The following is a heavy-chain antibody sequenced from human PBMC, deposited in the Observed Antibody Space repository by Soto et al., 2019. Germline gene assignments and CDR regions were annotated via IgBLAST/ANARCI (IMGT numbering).Heavy chain of an antibody. V-gene: IGHV3-23*01. D-gene: IGHD6-6*01. CDR2: ISGGGGST. Sequence: EVQLLESGGGVVQPGGSLRLSCAASGFPFSAYAMTWVRRAPGKGLEGVSAISGGGGSTSYADSVKGRFTISRDNSKNTLYLQMNSLRAEDTAVYYCAKVEARTYYYYGMDVWGQGTTVTVSS. CDR3: AKVEARTYYYYGMDV. J-gene: IGHJ6*02. CDR1: GFPFSAYA.